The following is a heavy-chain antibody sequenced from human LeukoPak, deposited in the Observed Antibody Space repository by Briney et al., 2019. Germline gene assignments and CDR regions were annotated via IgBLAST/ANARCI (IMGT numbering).Heavy chain of an antibody. J-gene: IGHJ3*02. CDR1: GGSIRSYY. CDR3: AREGKYCSSTSCSIRDAFDI. D-gene: IGHD2-2*01. V-gene: IGHV4-59*01. CDR2: INYSGST. Sequence: PSETLSLTCTVSGGSIRSYYWSWIRQPPGRGLEWIGYINYSGSTNYNPSLKSRVNISVDTSKNQFSLKLSSVTAADTAVYFCAREGKYCSSTSCSIRDAFDIWGQGTTVIVSS.